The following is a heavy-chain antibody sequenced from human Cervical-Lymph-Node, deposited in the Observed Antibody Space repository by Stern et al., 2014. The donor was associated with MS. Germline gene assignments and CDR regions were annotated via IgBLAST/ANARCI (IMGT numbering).Heavy chain of an antibody. D-gene: IGHD3-3*01. J-gene: IGHJ3*02. V-gene: IGHV3-53*01. CDR3: ARAIFGVVTPTMAPDAFDI. CDR2: XXTDGST. CDR1: GFTVSSNY. Sequence: EVQLVESGGGLIQPGGSLRLSCAASGFTVSSNYMXWVRQSPGTGLQXVSXXXTDGSTYYADSVKVRFTISRDHSKNTLYLQMNSLGAEDTALYYCARAIFGVVTPTMAPDAFDIWGQGTMVTVSS.